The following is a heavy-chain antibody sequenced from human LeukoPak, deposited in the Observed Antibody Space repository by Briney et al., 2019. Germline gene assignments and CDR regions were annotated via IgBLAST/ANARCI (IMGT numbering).Heavy chain of an antibody. CDR2: ISAYSGNT. J-gene: IGHJ4*02. V-gene: IGHV1-18*01. Sequence: ASVTVSCTASGYTFTSYHLTWVRQAPGQGVEWMGWISAYSGNTNYAQKLQGRVTMTTDTSTSTAYMELRSLRSDDTAVYYCARGDINFDYWGQGTLVTVSS. CDR1: GYTFTSYH. CDR3: ARGDINFDY.